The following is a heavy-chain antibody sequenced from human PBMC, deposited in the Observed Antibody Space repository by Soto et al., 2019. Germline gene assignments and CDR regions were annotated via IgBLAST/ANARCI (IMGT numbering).Heavy chain of an antibody. CDR1: GYTFTSYY. D-gene: IGHD6-19*01. V-gene: IGHV1-2*04. J-gene: IGHJ6*02. CDR3: ARDIWSSGVYGDYYGMDV. Sequence: ASVKVSCKASGYTFTSYYMHWVRQAPGQGLEWMGIINPNSGGTNYAQKFQGWVTMTRDTSISTAYMELSRLRSDDTAVYYCARDIWSSGVYGDYYGMDVWGQGTTVTVSS. CDR2: INPNSGGT.